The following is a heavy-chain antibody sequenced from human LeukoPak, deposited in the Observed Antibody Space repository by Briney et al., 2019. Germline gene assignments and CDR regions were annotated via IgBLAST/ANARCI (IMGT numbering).Heavy chain of an antibody. CDR2: IYYSGST. J-gene: IGHJ3*02. CDR1: GDSISSYY. CDR3: ASSNSGSYNDAFDI. D-gene: IGHD1-26*01. Sequence: KASETLSLTCTVSGDSISSYYWSWIRQPPGKGLEWIGYIYYSGSTKYNPSLKSRVSISVDTSKNQFSLKLNSVTAADTAVYYCASSNSGSYNDAFDIWGQGTVVTVSS. V-gene: IGHV4-59*01.